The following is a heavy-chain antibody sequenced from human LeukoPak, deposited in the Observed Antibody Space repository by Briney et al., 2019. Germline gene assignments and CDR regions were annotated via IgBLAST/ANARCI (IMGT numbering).Heavy chain of an antibody. V-gene: IGHV1-24*01. CDR2: FDPEDGET. D-gene: IGHD6-13*01. Sequence: ASVKVSCKVSGYTLTELSMHWVRQAPGKGLEWMGGFDPEDGETIYAQKFQGRVTMTEDTSTDTAYMELSSLRSEDTAVYYCATAPDTAAGTDYWGQGTLVTVSS. CDR3: ATAPDTAAGTDY. CDR1: GYTLTELS. J-gene: IGHJ4*02.